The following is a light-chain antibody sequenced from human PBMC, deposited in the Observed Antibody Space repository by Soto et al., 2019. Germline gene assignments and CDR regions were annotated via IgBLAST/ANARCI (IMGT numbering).Light chain of an antibody. V-gene: IGKV1-39*01. CDR2: AAS. CDR3: QQSFSTLSWT. Sequence: DIQITQSPSSLSASVGDRVTITCRASESISTYLNWYQQIPGKAPNLLISAASSLQSGVPSRFSGSGSGTDFTLTISSLQPEDFATYYCQQSFSTLSWTFGQGTKLEI. J-gene: IGKJ1*01. CDR1: ESISTY.